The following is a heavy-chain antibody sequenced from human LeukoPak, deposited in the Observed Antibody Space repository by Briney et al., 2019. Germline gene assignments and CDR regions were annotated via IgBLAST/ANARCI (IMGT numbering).Heavy chain of an antibody. CDR3: ARGLGDWNEGEDY. CDR2: INPNSGGT. J-gene: IGHJ4*02. CDR1: GYTFTGYY. D-gene: IGHD1-1*01. Sequence: GASVKVSCKASGYTFTGYYMHWVRQAPGQGLEWLGWINPNSGGTNYAQKFQGRVTMTRDTSISTAYMELSRLRSDDTAVYYCARGLGDWNEGEDYWGQGTLVTVSS. V-gene: IGHV1-2*02.